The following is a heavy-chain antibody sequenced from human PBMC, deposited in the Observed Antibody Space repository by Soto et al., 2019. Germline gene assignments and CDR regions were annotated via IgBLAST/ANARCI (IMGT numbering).Heavy chain of an antibody. V-gene: IGHV3-23*01. CDR2: IGGSSGTT. D-gene: IGHD1-7*01. CDR3: AKFKGFNWNYVFDY. CDR1: GLTLGSID. J-gene: IGHJ4*02. Sequence: ERPRNLSCKVSGLTLGSIDMRLNRQAPGKGLEWASAIGGSSGTTFYADSVKGRFTISKDYAKNMLYLQMNSLRAEDTAVYYCAKFKGFNWNYVFDYWGQGVPVTVSS.